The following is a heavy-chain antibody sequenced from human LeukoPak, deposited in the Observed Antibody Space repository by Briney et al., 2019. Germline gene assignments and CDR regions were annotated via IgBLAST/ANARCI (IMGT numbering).Heavy chain of an antibody. CDR2: IYYSGST. V-gene: IGHV4-59*05. Sequence: PSETLSLTCTVSGDSISTYYWSWIRQPPGKGLEWIGSIYYSGSTYYNPSLKSRVTISVDTSKNQFSLKLSSVTAADTAVYYCARSYSSGWYEAFDIWGQRTMVTVSS. CDR3: ARSYSSGWYEAFDI. D-gene: IGHD6-19*01. J-gene: IGHJ3*02. CDR1: GDSISTYY.